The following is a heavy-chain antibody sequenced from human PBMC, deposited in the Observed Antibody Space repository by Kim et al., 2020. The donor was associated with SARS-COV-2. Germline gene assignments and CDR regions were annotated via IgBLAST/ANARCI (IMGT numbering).Heavy chain of an antibody. J-gene: IGHJ4*02. V-gene: IGHV5-51*01. Sequence: PGDSDPRYSPSLQRQVTISADKSISTAYLQWSSLKASDTAMYYCARIGDYWGQGTLVTVSS. CDR2: PGDSDP. D-gene: IGHD2-15*01. CDR3: ARIGDY.